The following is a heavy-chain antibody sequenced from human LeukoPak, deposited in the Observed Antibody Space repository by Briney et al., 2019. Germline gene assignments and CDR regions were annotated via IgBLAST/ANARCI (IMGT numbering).Heavy chain of an antibody. D-gene: IGHD4-17*01. CDR3: ARQRYGSDY. V-gene: IGHV4-34*01. Sequence: PSETLSHTCDVSGVSFSTYYWNWIRQSPEKGLEWIGEVNHSGYTNYNPSLKGRVTISVDTSKNQFFLRLSSVTAADTAVYYCARQRYGSDYWGQGTLVTVSS. CDR2: VNHSGYT. CDR1: GVSFSTYY. J-gene: IGHJ4*02.